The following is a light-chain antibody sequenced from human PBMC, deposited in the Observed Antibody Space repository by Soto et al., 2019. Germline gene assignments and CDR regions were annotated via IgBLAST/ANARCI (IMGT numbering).Light chain of an antibody. V-gene: IGKV3-20*01. Sequence: TVLTQSPCTLSLSPGQRATLSCRASQSLSGNYLAWYQQKPGQAPRVLIYRASIRATGISDRFSGSGSGTDFTLTISRLEPEDFAVYYCQHYGASPWTFGQGTKVDNK. CDR3: QHYGASPWT. CDR2: RAS. J-gene: IGKJ1*01. CDR1: QSLSGNY.